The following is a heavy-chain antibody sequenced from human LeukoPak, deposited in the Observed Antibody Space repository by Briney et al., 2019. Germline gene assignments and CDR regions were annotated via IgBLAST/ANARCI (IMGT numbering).Heavy chain of an antibody. J-gene: IGHJ4*02. CDR2: ISDGGST. CDR3: ARASTTFDD. D-gene: IGHD1-14*01. V-gene: IGHV4-59*01. Sequence: SETLSLTCCVSGGSITSYYWTWIRQPPGKGLEWIGYISDGGSTNYNASLKSRVSISIDTSKNQFSLKLSSVTAADTAVYFCARASTTFDDWGQGTLVTVSS. CDR1: GGSITSYY.